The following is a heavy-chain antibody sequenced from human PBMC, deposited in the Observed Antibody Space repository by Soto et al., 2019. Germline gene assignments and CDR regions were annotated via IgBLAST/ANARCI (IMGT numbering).Heavy chain of an antibody. CDR1: GFTFSSYA. D-gene: IGHD3-3*01. J-gene: IGHJ4*02. Sequence: PGGSLRLSCAASGFTFSSYAMHWVRQAPGKGLEWVAVISYDGSNKYYADSVKGRFTISRDNSKNTLYLQMNSLRAEDTAVFYCAKTYDFWSGSLAVLDYWGQGTLVTVSS. CDR3: AKTYDFWSGSLAVLDY. CDR2: ISYDGSNK. V-gene: IGHV3-30-3*02.